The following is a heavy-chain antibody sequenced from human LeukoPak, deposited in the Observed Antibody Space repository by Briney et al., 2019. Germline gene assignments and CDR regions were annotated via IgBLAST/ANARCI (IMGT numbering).Heavy chain of an antibody. J-gene: IGHJ4*02. CDR2: ISGSGGST. D-gene: IGHD5-18*01. Sequence: GGSLRLSCAASGFSFSSYAVSWVRQAPGKGLEWVSAISGSGGSTYYADSAKGRFTISRDNSKNTLYLQMNSLRAEDTAVYYCAKGGGYSYGFDYFDYWGQGTLVTVSS. CDR3: AKGGGYSYGFDYFDY. V-gene: IGHV3-23*01. CDR1: GFSFSSYA.